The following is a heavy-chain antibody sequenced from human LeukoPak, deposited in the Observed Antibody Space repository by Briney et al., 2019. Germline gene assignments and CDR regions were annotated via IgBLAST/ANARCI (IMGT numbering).Heavy chain of an antibody. CDR2: MNPNSGST. Sequence: ASVKVSCKASGYTFTSYDINWVRQATGQGLEWMGRMNPNSGSTGYAQKFQGRVTMTRNTSISTAYMELSRLRSEDTAVYYCARDYCSSTSCYGNFDYWGQGTLVTVSS. CDR3: ARDYCSSTSCYGNFDY. J-gene: IGHJ4*02. D-gene: IGHD2-2*01. CDR1: GYTFTSYD. V-gene: IGHV1-8*01.